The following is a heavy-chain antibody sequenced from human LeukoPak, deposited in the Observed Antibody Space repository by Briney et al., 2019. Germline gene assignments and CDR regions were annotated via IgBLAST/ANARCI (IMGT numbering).Heavy chain of an antibody. CDR2: IYYSEST. D-gene: IGHD6-13*01. Sequence: TPSQTLSLTCTVSGGSISSGGYYWSRLRQPPGKGLEWIGYIYYSESTYYNPSLKSRVTISVDTSKNQFSLKLSSVTAADTAMYYCASIIAVAPWGQGTLATVSS. V-gene: IGHV4-30-4*08. CDR1: GGSISSGGYY. CDR3: ASIIAVAP. J-gene: IGHJ4*02.